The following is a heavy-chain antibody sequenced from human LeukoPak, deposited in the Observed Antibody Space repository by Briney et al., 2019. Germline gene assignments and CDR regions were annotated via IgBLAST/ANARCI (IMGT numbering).Heavy chain of an antibody. CDR2: VKSDGGGT. CDR3: AKDYYGSLDS. D-gene: IGHD3-10*01. CDR1: GFPFSVSW. V-gene: IGHV3-74*01. Sequence: PGRSLRLSCAASGFPFSVSWMHWVRQAPGQGLVWVSLVKSDGGGTASADSVKGRFTISRDNAKNTVYLQMNSLRDEDTAVYYCAKDYYGSLDSWGQGTLVTVSS. J-gene: IGHJ4*02.